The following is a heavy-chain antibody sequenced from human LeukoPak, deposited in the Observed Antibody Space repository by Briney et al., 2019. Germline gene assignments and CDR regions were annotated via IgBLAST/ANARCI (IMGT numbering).Heavy chain of an antibody. CDR1: GGSFSGYY. Sequence: SETLSLTCAIYGGSFSGYYWSWIRQPPGKGLEWIGEINHSGSTNYNPSLKSRVTISVDTSKNQFSLKLSSVTAADTAVYYCARGLAKYYFDYWGQGTLVTVSS. CDR3: ARGLAKYYFDY. V-gene: IGHV4-34*01. D-gene: IGHD5-12*01. J-gene: IGHJ4*02. CDR2: INHSGST.